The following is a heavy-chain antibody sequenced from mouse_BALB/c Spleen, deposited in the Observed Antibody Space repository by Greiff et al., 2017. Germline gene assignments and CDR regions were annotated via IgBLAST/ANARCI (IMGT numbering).Heavy chain of an antibody. CDR2: ISYSGST. CDR1: GYSITSDYA. CDR3: ASPYYSNLYGFAY. J-gene: IGHJ3*01. D-gene: IGHD2-10*01. Sequence: EVQLQESGPGLVKPSQSLSLTCTVTGYSITSDYAWNWLRQFPGNKLEWMGYISYSGSTSYNPSLKSRISITRDTSKNQFFLQLNSVTTEDTATYYCASPYYSNLYGFAYWGQGTLVTVSA. V-gene: IGHV3-2*02.